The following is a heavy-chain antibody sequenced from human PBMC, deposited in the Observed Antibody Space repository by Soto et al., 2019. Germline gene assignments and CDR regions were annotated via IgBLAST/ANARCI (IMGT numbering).Heavy chain of an antibody. V-gene: IGHV4-30-4*01. CDR2: IYYSGST. J-gene: IGHJ6*02. Sequence: QVQLQESGPGLVKPSQTLSLTCTVSGGSISSGDYYWSWIRQPPGKGLEWIGYIYYSGSTYYNPSLKSRVTISVDTSKNQFSLKLSSVTAADTAVYYCASLVNPTYYDFWSGYYGMDVWGQGTTVTVSS. D-gene: IGHD3-3*01. CDR1: GGSISSGDYY. CDR3: ASLVNPTYYDFWSGYYGMDV.